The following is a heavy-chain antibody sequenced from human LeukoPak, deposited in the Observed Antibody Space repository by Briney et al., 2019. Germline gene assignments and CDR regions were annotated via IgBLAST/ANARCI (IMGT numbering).Heavy chain of an antibody. D-gene: IGHD6-13*01. CDR2: IYYSGST. Sequence: SETLSLTCTVSGGSISSYYWSWIRQPPGKGLEWIGYIYYSGSTNYNPSLKSRVTISVDTSKNQFSLKLSSVTAADTAVYYCARVAIGAAGYQLFDYWGQGTLVTVSS. V-gene: IGHV4-59*01. CDR3: ARVAIGAAGYQLFDY. CDR1: GGSISSYY. J-gene: IGHJ4*02.